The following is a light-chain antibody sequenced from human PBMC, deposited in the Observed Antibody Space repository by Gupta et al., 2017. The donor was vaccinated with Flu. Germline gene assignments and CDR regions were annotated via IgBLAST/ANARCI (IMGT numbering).Light chain of an antibody. V-gene: IGKV3-20*01. J-gene: IGKJ1*01. CDR2: GAS. CDR1: QSVSSSY. Sequence: EKGFTHSPGSVHVSQGERATLSCRPSQSVSSSYLAWYQQKPGQAPRLLIYGASSRATGIPDRFSGSGSGTDFTLTISRLEPEDFAVYYCQQYGSSPWTFGQGTKVEIK. CDR3: QQYGSSPWT.